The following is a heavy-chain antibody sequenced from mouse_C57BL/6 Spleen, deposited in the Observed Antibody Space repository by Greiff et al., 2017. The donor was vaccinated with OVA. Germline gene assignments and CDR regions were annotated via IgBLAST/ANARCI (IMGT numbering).Heavy chain of an antibody. Sequence: DVMLVESGGGLVQPKGSLKLSCAASGFSFNTYAMNWVRQAPGKGLEWVARIRSKSNNYATYYADSVKDRFTISRDDSESMLYLQMNNLKTEDTAMYYCVRHVAYYAMDYWGQGTSVTVSS. CDR3: VRHVAYYAMDY. CDR2: IRSKSNNYAT. CDR1: GFSFNTYA. J-gene: IGHJ4*01. V-gene: IGHV10-1*01. D-gene: IGHD1-1*01.